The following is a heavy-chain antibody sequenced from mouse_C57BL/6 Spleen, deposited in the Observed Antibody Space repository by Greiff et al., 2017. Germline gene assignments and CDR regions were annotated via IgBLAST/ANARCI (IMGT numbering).Heavy chain of an antibody. J-gene: IGHJ1*03. CDR1: GYTFTDYY. V-gene: IGHV1-26*01. CDR2: INPNNGGT. Sequence: VQLQQSGPELVKPGASVKISCKASGYTFTDYYMNWVKQSHGKSLEWIGDINPNNGGTSYNQKFKGKATLTVDKSSSTAYMELRSLTSEDSAVYYCARPGVVANWYFDVWGTGTTVTVSS. D-gene: IGHD1-1*01. CDR3: ARPGVVANWYFDV.